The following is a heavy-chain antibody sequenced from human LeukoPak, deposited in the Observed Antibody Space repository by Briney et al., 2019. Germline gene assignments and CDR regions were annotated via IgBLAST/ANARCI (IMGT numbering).Heavy chain of an antibody. Sequence: SETLSLTCTVSGGSISSSSYYWGWIRQPPGKGLEWIGSIYYSGSTYYNPSLKSRVTISVDTSKNQFSLKLSSVTAADTAVYYRANTYYYDSSGYPWSNWFDPWGQGTLVTVSS. J-gene: IGHJ5*02. V-gene: IGHV4-39*07. CDR2: IYYSGST. CDR3: ANTYYYDSSGYPWSNWFDP. CDR1: GGSISSSSYY. D-gene: IGHD3-22*01.